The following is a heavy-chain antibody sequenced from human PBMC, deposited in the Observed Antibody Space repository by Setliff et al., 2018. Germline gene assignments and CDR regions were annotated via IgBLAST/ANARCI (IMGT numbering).Heavy chain of an antibody. CDR1: GFTFISYA. V-gene: IGHV3-64*01. J-gene: IGHJ3*02. CDR3: ARIAEYDTIDM. CDR2: ISSGGSA. Sequence: GGSLRLSCAASGFTFISYAMHWARQAPGKGLEYVSAISSGGSASYANSVKGRFTISRDISKNTLYLQMGSLRAEDMAVYYCARIAEYDTIDMWGQGTMVTVSS.